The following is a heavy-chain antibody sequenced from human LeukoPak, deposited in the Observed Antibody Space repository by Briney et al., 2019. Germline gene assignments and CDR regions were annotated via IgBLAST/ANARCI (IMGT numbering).Heavy chain of an antibody. D-gene: IGHD4-23*01. CDR1: GASFESHY. V-gene: IGHV4-59*11. CDR3: VRTGWELLTT. J-gene: IGHJ4*02. Sequence: PSETLSLTCNVSGASFESHYWTWIRQTPDKRLEWIGYYVDTGSTDYNPSLKSRVTMSVDRSKNQFFLSLKSVAAADTAVYYCVRTGWELLTTWGPGTPVTVSS. CDR2: YVDTGST.